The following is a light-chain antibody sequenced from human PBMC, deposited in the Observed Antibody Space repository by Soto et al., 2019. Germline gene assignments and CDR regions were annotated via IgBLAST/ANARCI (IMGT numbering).Light chain of an antibody. CDR3: QHYNSWPRA. CDR1: QSVSSN. Sequence: EMVMTQSPATLSVSPGERATLSCRASQSVSSNLAWYQQKPGQAPRLLIYGASTRATGVPARFSGSGSGTEFTLTISSLQSEDFAVYHCQHYNSWPRAFGQGTTVESK. V-gene: IGKV3-15*01. J-gene: IGKJ1*01. CDR2: GAS.